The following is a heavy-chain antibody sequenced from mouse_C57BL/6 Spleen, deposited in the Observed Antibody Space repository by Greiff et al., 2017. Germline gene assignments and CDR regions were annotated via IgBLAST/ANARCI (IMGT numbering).Heavy chain of an antibody. V-gene: IGHV5-9-1*02. CDR1: GFTFSSYA. CDR3: TRDSSGYVPFDY. Sequence: EVKLVESGEGLVKPGGSLKLSCAASGFTFSSYAMSWVRQTPEKRLEWVAYISSGGDYIYYADTVKGRFTISRDNARNTLYLQMSSLKSEDTAMYYCTRDSSGYVPFDYWGQGTTLTVSS. J-gene: IGHJ2*01. CDR2: ISSGGDYI. D-gene: IGHD3-2*02.